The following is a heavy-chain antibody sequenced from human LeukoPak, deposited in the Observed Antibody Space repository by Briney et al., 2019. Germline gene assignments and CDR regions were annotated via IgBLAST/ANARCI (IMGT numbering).Heavy chain of an antibody. CDR3: AKTEAYYYDSSGYYFDY. V-gene: IGHV4-59*08. Sequence: SETLSLTCTVSGGSISSYYWSWIRQPPGKGLEWIGCIYYSGSTNYNPSLKSRVTISVDTSKNQFSLKLSSVTAADTAVYYCAKTEAYYYDSSGYYFDYWGQGTLVTVSS. CDR1: GGSISSYY. J-gene: IGHJ4*02. CDR2: IYYSGST. D-gene: IGHD3-22*01.